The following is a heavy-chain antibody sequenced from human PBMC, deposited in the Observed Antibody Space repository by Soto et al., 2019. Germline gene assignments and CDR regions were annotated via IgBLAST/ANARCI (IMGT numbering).Heavy chain of an antibody. D-gene: IGHD5-12*01. CDR3: AHGRGYDSQRYYYYYGMDV. CDR2: IYWNDDK. CDR1: GFSLSTSGVG. J-gene: IGHJ6*02. Sequence: SGPTLVNPTQTLTLTCTFSGFSLSTSGVGVGWIRQPPGKALEWLALIYWNDDKRYSPSLKSRLTITKDTSKNQVVLTMTNIDPVDTATYYCAHGRGYDSQRYYYYYGMDVWGQGTTVTVCS. V-gene: IGHV2-5*01.